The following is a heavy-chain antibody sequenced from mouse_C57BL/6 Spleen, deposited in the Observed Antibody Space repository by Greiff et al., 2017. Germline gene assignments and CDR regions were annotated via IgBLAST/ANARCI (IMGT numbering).Heavy chain of an antibody. CDR2: IRSKSSNYAT. D-gene: IGHD2-4*01. CDR1: GFTFNTYA. J-gene: IGHJ1*03. Sequence: EVQLVESGGGLAQPKGSLKLSCAASGFTFNTYAMHWVRQAPGKGLEWVARIRSKSSNYATYYADSVKDRFTIFRDDSQSMLYLQMNNLKTEDTAMYCCVRESAIYYDYDEGYWNVWGTGTTVTVSS. V-gene: IGHV10-3*01. CDR3: VRESAIYYDYDEGYWNV.